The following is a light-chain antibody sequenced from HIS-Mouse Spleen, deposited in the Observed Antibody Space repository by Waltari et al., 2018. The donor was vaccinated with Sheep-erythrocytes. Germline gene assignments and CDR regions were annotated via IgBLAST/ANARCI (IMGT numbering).Light chain of an antibody. CDR1: NSDVGSYNL. CDR3: CSYAGSSTPWV. Sequence: PGQSITIPCTGTNSDVGSYNLVSWYQQHPGKAPKLMIYEGSKRPSGVSNRFSGSKSGNTASLTISGLQAEDEADYYCCSYAGSSTPWVFGGGTKLTVL. CDR2: EGS. J-gene: IGLJ3*02. V-gene: IGLV2-23*01.